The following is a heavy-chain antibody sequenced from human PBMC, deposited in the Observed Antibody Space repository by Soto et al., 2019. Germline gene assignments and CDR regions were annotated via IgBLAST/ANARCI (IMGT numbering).Heavy chain of an antibody. J-gene: IGHJ4*02. CDR2: ISAHNGNT. D-gene: IGHD1-1*01. V-gene: IGHV1-18*01. CDR1: GYTFTSYG. Sequence: QVHLVQSGAEVKKPGASVKVSCKASGYTFTSYGITWVRQAPGQGLEWMGWISAHNGNTDYSQKLQGRVIVTRDTCASKAYMELRSLISDDTAVYYCARGRYGDYWGQGALVTVSS. CDR3: ARGRYGDY.